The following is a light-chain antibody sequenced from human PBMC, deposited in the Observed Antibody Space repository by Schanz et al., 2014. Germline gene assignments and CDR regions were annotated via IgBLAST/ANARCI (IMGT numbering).Light chain of an antibody. Sequence: EIVLTQSPGTLSLSPGERATLSCRASQSVSSGYLAWYQQKPGQAPRLLIYGASTRATSIPARFSGSGSGTEFTLTISSLQSEDFAVYYCQQYNNWPRTFGQGTKVELK. CDR1: QSVSSGY. CDR3: QQYNNWPRT. J-gene: IGKJ1*01. V-gene: IGKV3-15*01. CDR2: GAS.